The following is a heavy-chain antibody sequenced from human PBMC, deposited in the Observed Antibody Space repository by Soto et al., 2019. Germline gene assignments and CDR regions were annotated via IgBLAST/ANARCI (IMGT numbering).Heavy chain of an antibody. J-gene: IGHJ5*02. Sequence: EVQLLESGGGLVQPGGSLRLSCTASGFTFSNYGMSWVRQAPGKGLEWVSVISGSGETIHYADSVKGRFTISRDNSKNALYLHMNSLRAEDTAVYYCAKECSSSTCGWFDPWGQGTLVTVSS. CDR3: AKECSSSTCGWFDP. CDR1: GFTFSNYG. D-gene: IGHD2-2*01. CDR2: ISGSGETI. V-gene: IGHV3-23*01.